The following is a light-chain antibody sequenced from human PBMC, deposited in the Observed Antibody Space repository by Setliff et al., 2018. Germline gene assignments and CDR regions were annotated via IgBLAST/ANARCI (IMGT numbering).Light chain of an antibody. CDR2: EVS. CDR3: SSYTTSTFWV. CDR1: SSDIGSTKY. Sequence: QSVLAQPASVSGSPGQSITISCTGTSSDIGSTKYVSWYQQHPAKAPKLMIYEVSNRPSGVSNRFSGSKSGNTASLTISGLQAEDEADYYCSSYTTSTFWVFGGGTK. V-gene: IGLV2-14*01. J-gene: IGLJ3*02.